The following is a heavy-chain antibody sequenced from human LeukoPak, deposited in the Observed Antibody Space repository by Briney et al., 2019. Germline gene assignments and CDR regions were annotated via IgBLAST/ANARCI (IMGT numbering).Heavy chain of an antibody. V-gene: IGHV3-53*01. Sequence: PGGSLRLSCAASGFTLSSDYMGWVRQAPGKGLEWISVIYIGGTTYYADSVKGRFTISRDNSKNTLYLQMNSLRAEDTAVYYCARGSAVQGFDFWGQGTLVTVSS. CDR2: IYIGGTT. J-gene: IGHJ4*02. D-gene: IGHD3-10*02. CDR1: GFTLSSDY. CDR3: ARGSAVQGFDF.